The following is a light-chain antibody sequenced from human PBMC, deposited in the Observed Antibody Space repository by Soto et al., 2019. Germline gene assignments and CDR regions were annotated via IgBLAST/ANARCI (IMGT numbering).Light chain of an antibody. Sequence: DIQMTQSPSSLSASVGDRVTITCRASQSISNNLNWYHQKPGKAPKLLIYAASSLQSGVPSRFSGGGSGTDFTLTISSLQPEDFATYYCQQSYNSPYAFGQGTKLEIK. CDR2: AAS. CDR3: QQSYNSPYA. V-gene: IGKV1-39*01. CDR1: QSISNN. J-gene: IGKJ2*01.